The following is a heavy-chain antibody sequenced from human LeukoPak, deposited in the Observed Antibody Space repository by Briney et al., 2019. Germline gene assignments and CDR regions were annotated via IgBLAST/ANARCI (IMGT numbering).Heavy chain of an antibody. CDR2: IIPIFGTA. CDR1: GGTFSSYA. J-gene: IGHJ4*02. V-gene: IGHV1-69*01. Sequence: EASVKVSCTASGGTFSSYAISWVRQAPGQGLEWMGGIIPIFGTANYAQKFQGRVTITADESTSTAYMELSSLRSEDTAVYYCARGWASDSYGTFDYWGQGTLVTVSS. CDR3: ARGWASDSYGTFDY. D-gene: IGHD5-18*01.